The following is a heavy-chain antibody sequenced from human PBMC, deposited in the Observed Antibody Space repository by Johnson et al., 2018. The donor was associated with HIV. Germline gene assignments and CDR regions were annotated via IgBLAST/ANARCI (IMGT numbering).Heavy chain of an antibody. Sequence: QVQLVESGGGVVQPGRSLRLSCAASGFTFSSYAMHWVRQAPGKGLAWVAVISYDGSNKYYADSVKGLFTISRDNSKNTLYLQMNSLRAEDTAVYYCAREEGSGEPPNAFDIWGQGTMVTVSS. CDR2: ISYDGSNK. J-gene: IGHJ3*02. V-gene: IGHV3-30*04. CDR3: AREEGSGEPPNAFDI. D-gene: IGHD3-16*01. CDR1: GFTFSSYA.